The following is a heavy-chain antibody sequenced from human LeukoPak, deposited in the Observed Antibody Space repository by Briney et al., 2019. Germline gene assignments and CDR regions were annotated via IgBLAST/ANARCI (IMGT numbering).Heavy chain of an antibody. CDR3: AKDLSGSLYSCYMDV. J-gene: IGHJ4*02. Sequence: GGTLRLSCAASGFTFSSYGMSWVRQARGKGLEWVSVIIGSGGILYYAGFVKGRFTMSRDNSKNTLFLQMNSLRAEYTAVYYCAKDLSGSLYSCYMDVWGQGTLVTVSS. D-gene: IGHD2-15*01. CDR2: IIGSGGIL. CDR1: GFTFSSYG. V-gene: IGHV3-23*01.